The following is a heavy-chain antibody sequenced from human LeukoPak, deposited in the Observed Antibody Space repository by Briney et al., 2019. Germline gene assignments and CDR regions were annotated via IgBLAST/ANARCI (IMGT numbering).Heavy chain of an antibody. J-gene: IGHJ4*02. CDR2: IYYSGST. CDR1: GGSISSYY. D-gene: IGHD6-19*01. V-gene: IGHV4-59*01. CDR3: ARVANGNSSGWRFFDY. Sequence: SETLSLTCTVSGGSISSYYWSWIRQPPGKGLEWIGYIYYSGSTNYNPSLKSRVTVSVDTSKNQFSLKLSSVTAADTAVYYCARVANGNSSGWRFFDYWGQGTLVTVSS.